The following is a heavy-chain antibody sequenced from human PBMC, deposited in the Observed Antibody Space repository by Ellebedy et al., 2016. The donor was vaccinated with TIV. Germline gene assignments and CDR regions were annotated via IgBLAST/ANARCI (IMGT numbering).Heavy chain of an antibody. Sequence: GESLKISCAASGFTFSSYSMNWVRQAPGKGLEWVSSISSSSYIYYADSVKGRFTISRDNAKNSLYLQMNSLRAEDTAVYYCARVGSITMVRARGYGMDVWGQGTTVTVSS. V-gene: IGHV3-21*01. D-gene: IGHD3-10*01. CDR2: ISSSSYI. J-gene: IGHJ6*02. CDR3: ARVGSITMVRARGYGMDV. CDR1: GFTFSSYS.